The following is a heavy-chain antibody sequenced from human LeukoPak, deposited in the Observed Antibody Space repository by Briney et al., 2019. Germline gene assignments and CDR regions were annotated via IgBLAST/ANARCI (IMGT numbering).Heavy chain of an antibody. J-gene: IGHJ4*02. CDR2: ISTTGST. CDR1: GGSISSHC. Sequence: SETLSLTCTVSGGSISSHCWSWIRQPAGKGLEWIGRISTTGSTNYNPSLKSRVTMSVDTSKNQFSLKLTSVTAADTAIYYCAREVEMARQFDCWGQGTLVTVSS. D-gene: IGHD5-24*01. V-gene: IGHV4-4*07. CDR3: AREVEMARQFDC.